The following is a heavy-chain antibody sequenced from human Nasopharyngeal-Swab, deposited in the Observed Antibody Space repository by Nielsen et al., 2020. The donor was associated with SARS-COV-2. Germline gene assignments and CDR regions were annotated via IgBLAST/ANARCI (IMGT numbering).Heavy chain of an antibody. Sequence: GESMKISCAASGFTFSSNGMHWVRQAPGKGLEWVAVISYDGSNKYYADSVKGRFTISRDNSKNTLYLQMNSLRAEDTAVYYCAKEGGVGQQLVRYFDYWGQGTLVTVSS. J-gene: IGHJ4*02. CDR1: GFTFSSNG. CDR2: ISYDGSNK. CDR3: AKEGGVGQQLVRYFDY. V-gene: IGHV3-30*18. D-gene: IGHD6-13*01.